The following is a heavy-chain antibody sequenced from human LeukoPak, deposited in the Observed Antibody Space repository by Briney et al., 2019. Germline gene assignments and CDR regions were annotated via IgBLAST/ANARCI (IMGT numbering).Heavy chain of an antibody. CDR3: AREDPGFDY. Sequence: PSETLSLTCTVSGGSISPYYWNWIRQPAGKGLEWIGRIYTSGTTNYNPSLKSRLTMSVDTSKNQFSLTLNSVTAADTAVYYCAREDPGFDYWGQGILVTVSS. CDR2: IYTSGTT. V-gene: IGHV4-4*07. CDR1: GGSISPYY. J-gene: IGHJ4*02.